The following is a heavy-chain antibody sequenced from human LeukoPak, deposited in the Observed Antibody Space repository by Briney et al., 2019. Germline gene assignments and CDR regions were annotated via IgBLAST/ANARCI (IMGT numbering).Heavy chain of an antibody. CDR3: AKDSEYQLLFADY. D-gene: IGHD2-2*01. CDR1: GFTFSSYA. V-gene: IGHV3-23*01. CDR2: ISGSGGST. Sequence: PGGSLRLSCAASGFTFSSYAMSWVRQAPGEGLEWVSAISGSGGSTYYADSVKGRFTISRDNSKNTLYLQMNSLRAEDTAVYYCAKDSEYQLLFADYWGQGTLVTVSS. J-gene: IGHJ4*02.